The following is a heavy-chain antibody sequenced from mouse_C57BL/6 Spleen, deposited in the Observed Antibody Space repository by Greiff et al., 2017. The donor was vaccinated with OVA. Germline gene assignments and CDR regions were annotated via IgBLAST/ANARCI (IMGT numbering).Heavy chain of an antibody. CDR3: ARSYYGSRGYFDV. V-gene: IGHV1-55*01. CDR2: IYPGSGST. Sequence: QVQLKQPGAELVKPGASVKMSCKASGYTFTSYWITWVKQRPGQGLEWIGDIYPGSGSTNYNEKFKSKATLTVDTSSSTAYMQLSSLTSEDSAVYYCARSYYGSRGYFDVWGTGTTVTVSS. CDR1: GYTFTSYW. D-gene: IGHD1-1*01. J-gene: IGHJ1*03.